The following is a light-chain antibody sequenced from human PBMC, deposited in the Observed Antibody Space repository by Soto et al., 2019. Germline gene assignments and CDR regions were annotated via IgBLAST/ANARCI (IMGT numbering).Light chain of an antibody. CDR3: SSYTSSSTYV. CDR1: SSDVGGYNY. J-gene: IGLJ1*01. CDR2: EVS. Sequence: QSVLTQPAPLSVSPGQSITISFTGTSSDVGGYNYVSWYQQHPGKAPKLMIYEVSNRPSGVSNRFSGSKSGNTASLTISGLQAEDEADYYCSSYTSSSTYVFGTGTKVTVL. V-gene: IGLV2-14*01.